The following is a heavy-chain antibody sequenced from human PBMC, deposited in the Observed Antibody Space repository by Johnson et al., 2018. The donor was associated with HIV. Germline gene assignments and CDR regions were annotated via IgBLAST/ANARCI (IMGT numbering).Heavy chain of an antibody. V-gene: IGHV3-33*06. CDR3: AKERQWLVGAAFDM. J-gene: IGHJ3*02. Sequence: QVQLVESGGGVVQPGRSLRLSCAASGFTFSSYGMHWVRQAPGKGLAWVAVLWYDGSNNYSADSVKGRFTISRDNSKNTLYLQMNSLRAEDTAVYYCAKERQWLVGAAFDMWGQGTMVTVSS. CDR1: GFTFSSYG. CDR2: LWYDGSNN. D-gene: IGHD6-19*01.